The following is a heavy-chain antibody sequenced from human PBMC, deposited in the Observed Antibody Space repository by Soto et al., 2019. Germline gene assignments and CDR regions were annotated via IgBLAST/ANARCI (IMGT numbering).Heavy chain of an antibody. D-gene: IGHD4-17*01. V-gene: IGHV4-31*03. J-gene: IGHJ5*02. CDR1: GGSISSGGYY. Sequence: QVQLQESGPGLVKPSQTLSLTCTVSGGSISSGGYYWSRIHQHPGKGLEWIGYIYYSGSTHYNPSLKSRVTISVDTSKNQFSLKLSSVTAADTAVYYCARALTTVTLFDPWGQGTLVTVSS. CDR3: ARALTTVTLFDP. CDR2: IYYSGST.